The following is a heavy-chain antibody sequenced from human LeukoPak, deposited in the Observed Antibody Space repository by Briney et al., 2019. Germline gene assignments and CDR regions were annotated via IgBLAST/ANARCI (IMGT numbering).Heavy chain of an antibody. CDR2: ILYDGSSK. V-gene: IGHV3-30*18. Sequence: GGSLTLSCVVFGLSFSSYGTHWVRQAPGKGLEWVAVILYDGSSKYYADSVKGRFTISRDNSKHTLYLQMNSLRTEDTALYYCAKDVKYNWNYIDYWGQGALVTVSS. CDR3: AKDVKYNWNYIDY. J-gene: IGHJ4*02. CDR1: GLSFSSYG. D-gene: IGHD1-20*01.